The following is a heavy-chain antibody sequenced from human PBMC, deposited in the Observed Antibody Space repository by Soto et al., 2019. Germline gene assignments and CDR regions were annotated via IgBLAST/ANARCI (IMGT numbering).Heavy chain of an antibody. CDR3: ARGGHVVVVTAAFDY. J-gene: IGHJ4*02. V-gene: IGHV1-46*03. CDR2: INPSGGHT. D-gene: IGHD2-21*02. CDR1: GNTFSNYY. Sequence: QVQLVQSGAEVKKPGASVKVSCKASGNTFSNYYIHWVRQAPGQGLEWMGTINPSGGHTTYAQKFLGRVNMTRVSSTSTLYMELTSLRFEDTAVYYCARGGHVVVVTAAFDYWGQGTLVTVSS.